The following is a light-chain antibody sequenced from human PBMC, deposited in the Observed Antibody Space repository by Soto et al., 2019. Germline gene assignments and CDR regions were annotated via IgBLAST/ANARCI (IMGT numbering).Light chain of an antibody. V-gene: IGLV2-8*01. CDR1: SSDVGGYNY. CDR2: EVN. Sequence: QSVLTQPPSASGSPGQSVTISCTGTSSDVGGYNYVSWYQQHPGKVPKLMVYEVNKRPSGVADRFSGSKSGNTASLTVSGIQAEDEADYYCTSYAGGNNVFGTGTKITVL. CDR3: TSYAGGNNV. J-gene: IGLJ1*01.